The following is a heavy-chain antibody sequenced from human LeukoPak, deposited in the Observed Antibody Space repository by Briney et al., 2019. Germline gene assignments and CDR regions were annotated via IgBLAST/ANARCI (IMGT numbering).Heavy chain of an antibody. CDR3: ATLGCGYSSGCHWFDP. Sequence: SVKFSFKVSGYALTELSMHWVRQAPGKGLAWMGGFDPEDGETIYAQKFQGRVTMTEDTSTDTAYMELSSLRSEDTAVYYCATLGCGYSSGCHWFDPWGQGTLVTVSS. D-gene: IGHD6-19*01. J-gene: IGHJ5*02. CDR2: FDPEDGET. V-gene: IGHV1-24*01. CDR1: GYALTELS.